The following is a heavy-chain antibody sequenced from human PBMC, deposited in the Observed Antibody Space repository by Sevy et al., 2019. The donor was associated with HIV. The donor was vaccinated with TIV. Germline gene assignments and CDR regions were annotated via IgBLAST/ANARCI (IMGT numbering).Heavy chain of an antibody. CDR1: GFTFSSYG. CDR3: AKISSTLDTAMVTYYYGMDV. CDR2: ISYDGSNK. V-gene: IGHV3-30*18. D-gene: IGHD5-18*01. Sequence: GGSLRLSCAASGFTFSSYGMHWVRQAPGKGLEWVAVISYDGSNKYYADSVKGRFTISRDNSKNTRYLQMNSLRAEDTAVYYCAKISSTLDTAMVTYYYGMDVWGQGTTVTVSS. J-gene: IGHJ6*02.